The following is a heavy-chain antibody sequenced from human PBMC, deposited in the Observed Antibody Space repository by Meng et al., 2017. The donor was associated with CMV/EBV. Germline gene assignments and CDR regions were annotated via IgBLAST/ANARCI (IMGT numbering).Heavy chain of an antibody. CDR3: ARVATMVRGVIDY. CDR1: GFTFSSYA. CDR2: ISGSGGST. Sequence: GESLKISCAASGFTFSSYAMSWVRQAPGKGLEWVSAISGSGGSTYYADSVKGRFTISRDNSKNTLYLQMNSLRAEDTAVYYCARVATMVRGVIDYWGQGTLVTVSS. D-gene: IGHD3-10*01. V-gene: IGHV3-23*01. J-gene: IGHJ4*02.